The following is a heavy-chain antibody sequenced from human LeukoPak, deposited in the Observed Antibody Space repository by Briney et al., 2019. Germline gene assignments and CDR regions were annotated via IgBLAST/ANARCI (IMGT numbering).Heavy chain of an antibody. J-gene: IGHJ4*02. Sequence: GGSLRLSCAASGFTFSSYAMSWVRQAPGKGLEWVSAISGSGGSTYYADSVKGRFTISRDNSKNTLYLQMNGLRAEDTAVYYCAKDSDYYGSGSFDYWGQGTLVTVSS. CDR1: GFTFSSYA. CDR3: AKDSDYYGSGSFDY. D-gene: IGHD3-10*01. V-gene: IGHV3-23*01. CDR2: ISGSGGST.